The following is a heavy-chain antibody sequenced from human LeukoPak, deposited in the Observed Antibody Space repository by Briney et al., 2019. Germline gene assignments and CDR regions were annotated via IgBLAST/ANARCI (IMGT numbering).Heavy chain of an antibody. CDR1: GGSFSGYY. Sequence: SETPSLTCAVYGGSFSGYYWSWIRQPPGKGLEWIGEINHSGSTNYNPSLKSRVTISVDTSKNQFSLKLSSVTAADTAVYYCARRIAAAGTNCFDYWGQGTLVTVSS. CDR3: ARRIAAAGTNCFDY. D-gene: IGHD6-13*01. V-gene: IGHV4-34*01. CDR2: INHSGST. J-gene: IGHJ4*02.